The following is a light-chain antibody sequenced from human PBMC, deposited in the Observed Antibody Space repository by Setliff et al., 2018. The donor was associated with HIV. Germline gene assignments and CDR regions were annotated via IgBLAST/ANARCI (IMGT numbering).Light chain of an antibody. CDR3: CSYTSSLTYV. Sequence: QSALPQPASVSGSPGQSITISCSGTSSDVGSYNFVSWYQQHPGKAPQLIIYDVSQRPSGVSSRFSGSKSGNTASLTISGLQAEDQADYYCCSYTSSLTYVFGTGTKVTV. CDR2: DVS. V-gene: IGLV2-14*03. J-gene: IGLJ1*01. CDR1: SSDVGSYNF.